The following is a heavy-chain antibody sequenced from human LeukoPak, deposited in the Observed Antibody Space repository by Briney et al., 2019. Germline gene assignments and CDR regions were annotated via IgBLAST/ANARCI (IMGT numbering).Heavy chain of an antibody. Sequence: PGGSLRLSCAVSGFIFSNYAMSWVRQAPGKGLEWVSSISGSGDATKYADSVMGRFTISRDNSKNTVSLQMNSLRAEDTAVYYCAKRDAWGKGTTVTVSS. CDR3: AKRDA. V-gene: IGHV3-23*01. CDR1: GFIFSNYA. J-gene: IGHJ6*04. CDR2: ISGSGDAT.